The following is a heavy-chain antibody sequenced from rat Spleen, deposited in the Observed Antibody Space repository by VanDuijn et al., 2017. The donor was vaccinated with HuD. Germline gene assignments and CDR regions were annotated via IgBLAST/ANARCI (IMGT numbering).Heavy chain of an antibody. Sequence: EVQLVESGGGLVQPGRSLKLSCAASGFTFSNYEIAWVRQAPTKGVDWVASISYEGSTTYYRDSVKGRFTFTRDNAKSTLYLKMDSLRSEDTATYFCARHGYSGPFDYWGQGTLVTVSS. D-gene: IGHD1-1*01. CDR2: ISYEGSTT. CDR1: GFTFSNYE. CDR3: ARHGYSGPFDY. J-gene: IGHJ3*01. V-gene: IGHV5-29*01.